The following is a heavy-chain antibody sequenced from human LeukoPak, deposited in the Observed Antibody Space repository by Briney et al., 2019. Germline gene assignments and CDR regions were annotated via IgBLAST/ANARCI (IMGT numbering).Heavy chain of an antibody. CDR3: ARSLYKIDSSGYYYYDY. J-gene: IGHJ4*02. V-gene: IGHV3-48*03. D-gene: IGHD3-22*01. Sequence: GGSLRLSCAASGFTFNSHGMNWVRQAPGEGLEWISYISSSGSTIYNADSVKGRFTISRDNARNSLYLQMNSLRAEDTAVYYCARSLYKIDSSGYYYYDYWGQGTLVTVSS. CDR1: GFTFNSHG. CDR2: ISSSGSTI.